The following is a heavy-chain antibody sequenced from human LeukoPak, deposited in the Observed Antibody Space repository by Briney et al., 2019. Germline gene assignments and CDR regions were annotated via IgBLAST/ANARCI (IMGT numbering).Heavy chain of an antibody. CDR2: ISNSSSYI. J-gene: IGHJ4*02. V-gene: IGHV3-21*01. CDR3: ARDFKSTNSY. Sequence: GGSLRLSCAASGFTFSSYSMNWVRQAPGKGLEWVSSISNSSSYIYYADSVKGRFTISRDNAKNSLYLQMNSLRAEDTAVYYCARDFKSTNSYWGQGTLVTVSS. CDR1: GFTFSSYS. D-gene: IGHD2-2*01.